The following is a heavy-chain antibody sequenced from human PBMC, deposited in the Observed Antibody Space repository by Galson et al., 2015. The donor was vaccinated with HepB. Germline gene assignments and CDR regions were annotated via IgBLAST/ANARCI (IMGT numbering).Heavy chain of an antibody. CDR2: IYYSGST. J-gene: IGHJ5*02. CDR3: ARSRITIFGVVMNEPNWFDP. D-gene: IGHD3-3*01. V-gene: IGHV4-59*01. Sequence: QVQLQESGPGLVKPSQTLSLTCNVPGGSISSYYWSWIRPPPGKGLEWIGYIYYSGSTNYNPSLKSRVTIAVDTSKNQFSLKLISVTAADTAVYYCARSRITIFGVVMNEPNWFDPWGQGTLVTVSS. CDR1: GGSISSYY.